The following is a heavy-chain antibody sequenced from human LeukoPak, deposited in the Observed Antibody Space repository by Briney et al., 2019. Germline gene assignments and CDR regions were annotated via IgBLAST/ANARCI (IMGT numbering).Heavy chain of an antibody. CDR1: GGTFSSYA. J-gene: IGHJ4*02. CDR3: ARMERFLEWFHAEYYFDY. D-gene: IGHD3-3*01. V-gene: IGHV1-69*13. Sequence: GASVKVSCKASGGTFSSYAISWVRQAPGQGLEWMGGIIPIFGTANYAQKFQGRVTITADESTSTAYMELSSLRSEDTAVYYCARMERFLEWFHAEYYFDYWGQGTLVTVSS. CDR2: IIPIFGTA.